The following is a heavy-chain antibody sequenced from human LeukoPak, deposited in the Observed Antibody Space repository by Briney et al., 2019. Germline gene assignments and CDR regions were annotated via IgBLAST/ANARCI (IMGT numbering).Heavy chain of an antibody. D-gene: IGHD5-24*01. Sequence: SVKVSCKASGGTFSSYAISWVRQAPGQGLEWMGRIIPIFGTANYAQQFQGRVTIPTDESTSTAYMELSSPTSEDTAVYYCARGDGSNYFLPDYWGQGTLVTVSS. J-gene: IGHJ4*02. V-gene: IGHV1-69*05. CDR2: IIPIFGTA. CDR1: GGTFSSYA. CDR3: ARGDGSNYFLPDY.